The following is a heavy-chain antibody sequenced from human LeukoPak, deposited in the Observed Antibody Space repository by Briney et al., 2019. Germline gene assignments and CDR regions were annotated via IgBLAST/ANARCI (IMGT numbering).Heavy chain of an antibody. CDR2: ISTHSGNT. CDR1: GYTFTSYG. Sequence: ASVKVSCKASGYTFTSYGVTWVRQAPGQGLEWMGWISTHSGNTNYAQKVQGRVTMTTDTSTSTAYMELRSLRSDDTAVYYCARDSNNYDGSGHDYWGQGTLVTVSS. J-gene: IGHJ4*02. CDR3: ARDSNNYDGSGHDY. D-gene: IGHD3-22*01. V-gene: IGHV1-18*01.